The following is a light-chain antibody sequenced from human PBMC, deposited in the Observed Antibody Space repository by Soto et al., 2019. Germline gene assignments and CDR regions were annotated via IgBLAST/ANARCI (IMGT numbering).Light chain of an antibody. V-gene: IGLV2-23*01. J-gene: IGLJ2*01. CDR3: CSYAGNNTLV. CDR2: EGS. Sequence: QSALTQPASVSGSPGQSITISCTGTSSDVGSYNLVSWYQQHPGKAPKLMIYEGSKRPSGVSNRFSGSKSGNTASLTISGLQAEYEADYYCCSYAGNNTLVFGGGTQLTVL. CDR1: SSDVGSYNL.